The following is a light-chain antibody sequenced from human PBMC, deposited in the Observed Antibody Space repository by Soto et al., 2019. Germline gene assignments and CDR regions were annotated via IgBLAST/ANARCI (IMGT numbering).Light chain of an antibody. V-gene: IGLV2-14*01. Sequence: QSALTQPASVSGSPGQSITISFTGTSSDVGGYNYVSWYQQHPGKAPKLMIYEVSNRPSRVSNRFSGSKSGNTASLTISGLQAEDEADYDCSSYTRSSTSYVFGTGTKLTVL. J-gene: IGLJ1*01. CDR2: EVS. CDR1: SSDVGGYNY. CDR3: SSYTRSSTSYV.